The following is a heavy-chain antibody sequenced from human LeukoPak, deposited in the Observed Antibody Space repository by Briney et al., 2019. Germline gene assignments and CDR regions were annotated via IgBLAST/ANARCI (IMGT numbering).Heavy chain of an antibody. Sequence: PGGTLRLSCAASGFTFSSYSMNWVRQAPGKGLEWVSSISSSSGYMFYADSVKGRFTISRDNAKNSLYLQMNSLRAEDTAVYYCARGRRDGYNYPFDWWGQGTLVTVSS. CDR3: ARGRRDGYNYPFDW. V-gene: IGHV3-21*01. J-gene: IGHJ4*02. CDR1: GFTFSSYS. CDR2: ISSSSGYM. D-gene: IGHD5-24*01.